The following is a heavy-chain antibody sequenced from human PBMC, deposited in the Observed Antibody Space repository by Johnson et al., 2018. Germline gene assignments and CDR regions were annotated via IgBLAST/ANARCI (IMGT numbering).Heavy chain of an antibody. CDR2: ISSSSSTI. Sequence: VQLVESGGGLVQXGGSXRLXCAASGFIFSSYSMNWVRQAPGKGLEWVSYISSSSSTIYYADSVKGRFTISRDNAKNSLYLQMNSLRDEDTAVYYCASCSYYDILELDYWGQGTLVTVSS. D-gene: IGHD3-9*01. J-gene: IGHJ4*02. CDR3: ASCSYYDILELDY. V-gene: IGHV3-48*02. CDR1: GFIFSSYS.